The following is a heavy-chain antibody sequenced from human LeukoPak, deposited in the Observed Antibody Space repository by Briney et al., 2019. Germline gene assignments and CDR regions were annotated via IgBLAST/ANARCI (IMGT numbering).Heavy chain of an antibody. J-gene: IGHJ5*02. Sequence: GASVKVSCKASGGTFSSYAISWVRQAPGQGLEWMGGIIPIFGTANYAQKFQGRVTITTDESTSTAYMELSSLRSEDTAVYYCARVSRRISENGGSCYGCFGFDPWGQGTLVTVSS. CDR2: IIPIFGTA. CDR3: ARVSRRISENGGSCYGCFGFDP. D-gene: IGHD2-15*01. V-gene: IGHV1-69*05. CDR1: GGTFSSYA.